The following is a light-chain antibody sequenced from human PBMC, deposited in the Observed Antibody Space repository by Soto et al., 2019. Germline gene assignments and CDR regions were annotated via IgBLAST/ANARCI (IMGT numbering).Light chain of an antibody. V-gene: IGKV1-39*01. CDR1: QTVNTY. J-gene: IGKJ1*01. CDR2: AAS. CDR3: QQGYSNPWT. Sequence: DIQMTHSPSSLCASIGDRFTITCRASQTVNTYLHWYQQKPGKAPKLLIYAASNLQSGVPSRFSGSGSGTNFTLSLNSLQPEDFATYYCQQGYSNPWTFGQGTKVDI.